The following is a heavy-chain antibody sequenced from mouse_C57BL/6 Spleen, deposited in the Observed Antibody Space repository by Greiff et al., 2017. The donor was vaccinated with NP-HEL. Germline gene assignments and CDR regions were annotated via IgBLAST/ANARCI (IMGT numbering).Heavy chain of an antibody. CDR1: GYTFTSYW. J-gene: IGHJ4*01. CDR2: IYPSDSET. Sequence: QVQLQQPGAELVRPGSSVKLSCKASGYTFTSYWMDWVKQRPGQGLEWIGNIYPSDSETHYNQKFKDKATLTVDKSSSTAYMQLSSLTSEDSAVYYCAIRSKRAYYAMDYWGQGTSVTVSS. D-gene: IGHD1-3*01. CDR3: AIRSKRAYYAMDY. V-gene: IGHV1-61*01.